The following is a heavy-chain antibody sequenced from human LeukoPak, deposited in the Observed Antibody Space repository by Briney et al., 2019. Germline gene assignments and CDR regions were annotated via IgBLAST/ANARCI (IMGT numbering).Heavy chain of an antibody. CDR2: IYYSGST. CDR1: GGSISSSSYY. D-gene: IGHD7-27*01. V-gene: IGHV4-39*07. J-gene: IGHJ5*02. CDR3: ARVGATGDDNWFDP. Sequence: SETLSLTCTVSGGSISSSSYYWGWIRQPPGKGLEWIGSIYYSGSTYYNPSLKSRVTISVDTSKNQFSLKLSSVTAADTAVYYCARVGATGDDNWFDPWGQGTLVTVSS.